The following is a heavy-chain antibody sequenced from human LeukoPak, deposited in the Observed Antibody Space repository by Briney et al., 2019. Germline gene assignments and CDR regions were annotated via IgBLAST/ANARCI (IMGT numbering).Heavy chain of an antibody. CDR1: GGSFSGYY. CDR2: INHSGST. CDR3: ARTNWNYVDY. J-gene: IGHJ4*02. Sequence: PSETLSLTCAVYGGSFSGYYWNWIRQPPGKGLEWIGEINHSGSTNYNPSLKSRVTISVDTSKNQFSLKLSSVTAADTAVYYCARTNWNYVDYWGQGTLVTVSS. V-gene: IGHV4-34*01. D-gene: IGHD1-20*01.